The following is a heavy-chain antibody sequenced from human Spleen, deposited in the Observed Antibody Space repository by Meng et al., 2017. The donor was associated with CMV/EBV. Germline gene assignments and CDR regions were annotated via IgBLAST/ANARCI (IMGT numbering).Heavy chain of an antibody. CDR1: CSGFY. CDR2: INHSRST. Sequence: CSGFYWSWIRQPPETGLGWIEEINHSRSTNYNPSLRSRVATSVDTSKNQFSLKLSSVTAADTAVYYCARGRRRYSFWSDHIGGWFDPWGQGTLVTVSS. J-gene: IGHJ5*02. V-gene: IGHV4-34*01. D-gene: IGHD3-3*01. CDR3: ARGRRRYSFWSDHIGGWFDP.